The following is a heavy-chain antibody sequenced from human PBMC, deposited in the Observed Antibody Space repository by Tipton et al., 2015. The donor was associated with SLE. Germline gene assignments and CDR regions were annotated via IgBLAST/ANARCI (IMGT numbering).Heavy chain of an antibody. CDR2: IYYSGST. D-gene: IGHD5-24*01. Sequence: CTVSGGSISSYYWSWIRQPPGKGLEWIGYIYYSGSTNYNPSLKSRVTISVDTSKNQFSLKLSSVTAADTAVYYCAREPSLEGDAFDIWGQGTMVTVSS. J-gene: IGHJ3*02. V-gene: IGHV4-59*01. CDR3: AREPSLEGDAFDI. CDR1: GGSISSYY.